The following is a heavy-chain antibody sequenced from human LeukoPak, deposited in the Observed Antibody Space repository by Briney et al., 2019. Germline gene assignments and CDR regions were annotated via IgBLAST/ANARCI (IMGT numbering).Heavy chain of an antibody. Sequence: GGSLRLPCAPSGFSCSIGGIRGVRRARGKGLEWVQPFSGNDESTFYADSVKGRFTISRDNSRNTLYLQLSSLRAEDSAIYYCARDRRPARTYSGLFDYWGQGTLVTVSS. V-gene: IGHV3-23*01. J-gene: IGHJ4*02. CDR3: ARDRRPARTYSGLFDY. D-gene: IGHD5-12*01. CDR2: FSGNDEST. CDR1: GFSCSIGG.